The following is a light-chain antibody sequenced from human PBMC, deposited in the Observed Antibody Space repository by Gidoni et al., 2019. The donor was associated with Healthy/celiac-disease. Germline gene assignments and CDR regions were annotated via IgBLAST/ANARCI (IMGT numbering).Light chain of an antibody. J-gene: IGLJ2*01. V-gene: IGLV2-14*03. Sequence: QSALTQPASVSGSPVQSITISCTGTSSDVGGYNYVSWYQQHPGKAPKLMIYDVSNRPSGVSNRCSGSKSGNTASLTISGLQAEDEADYYCSSYTSSSTLVVFGGGTKLTVL. CDR2: DVS. CDR1: SSDVGGYNY. CDR3: SSYTSSSTLVV.